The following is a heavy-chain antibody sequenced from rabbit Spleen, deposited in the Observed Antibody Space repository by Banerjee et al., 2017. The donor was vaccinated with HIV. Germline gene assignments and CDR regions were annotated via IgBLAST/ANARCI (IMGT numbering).Heavy chain of an antibody. V-gene: IGHV1S40*01. Sequence: QSLEESGGDLVQPEGSLTLTCTASGFSFSSSDYMCWVRQAPGKGLEWISCIAGSSSAFTYSATWAQGRFTCSKTSSTTVTLQMTSLTVADTATYFCARDTGSSFSSYGMDLWGQGTLVTVS. D-gene: IGHD8-1*01. J-gene: IGHJ6*01. CDR2: IAGSSSAFT. CDR3: ARDTGSSFSSYGMDL. CDR1: GFSFSSSDY.